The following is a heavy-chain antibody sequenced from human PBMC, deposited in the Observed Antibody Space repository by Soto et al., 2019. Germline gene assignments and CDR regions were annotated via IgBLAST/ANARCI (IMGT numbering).Heavy chain of an antibody. Sequence: PGESLKLSCNGSGYSFTSYWISWVRQMPGKGLEWMGRIDPSDSYTNYSPSFQGHVTISADKSISTAYLQWSSLKASDTAMYYCARGYGDYYYGMDVWGQGTTVTVSS. D-gene: IGHD4-17*01. J-gene: IGHJ6*02. V-gene: IGHV5-10-1*01. CDR2: IDPSDSYT. CDR3: ARGYGDYYYGMDV. CDR1: GYSFTSYW.